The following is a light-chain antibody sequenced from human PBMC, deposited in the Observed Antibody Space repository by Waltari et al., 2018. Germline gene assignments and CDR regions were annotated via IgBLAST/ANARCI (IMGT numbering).Light chain of an antibody. Sequence: IVLTQSPATLSLSPGERATLSCRASQSFTNNYLAWYQQQPGQAPRLPIYGVSSRATGIPDRFSGSGSGTDFTLTIGRLEPEDSAVYFCHLYGSARTFGGGTRVEIK. J-gene: IGKJ4*01. V-gene: IGKV3-20*01. CDR3: HLYGSART. CDR1: QSFTNNY. CDR2: GVS.